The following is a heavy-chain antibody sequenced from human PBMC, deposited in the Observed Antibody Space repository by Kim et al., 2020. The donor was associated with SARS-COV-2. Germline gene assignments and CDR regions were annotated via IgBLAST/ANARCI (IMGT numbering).Heavy chain of an antibody. Sequence: ASVKVSCKASGYTFTNYVIHWVRQAPGQRLEWMGWIDAGTGDTKYSQKFQGRVTITRDTSASIAYMDLSSMRSEDTAVYYCARAIFPDTVRVFDYWGQGTLVTVSS. CDR1: GYTFTNYV. D-gene: IGHD4-17*01. CDR3: ARAIFPDTVRVFDY. V-gene: IGHV1-3*01. CDR2: IDAGTGDT. J-gene: IGHJ4*02.